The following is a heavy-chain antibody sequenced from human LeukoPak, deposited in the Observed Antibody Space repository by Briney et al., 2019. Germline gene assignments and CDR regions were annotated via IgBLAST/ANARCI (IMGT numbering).Heavy chain of an antibody. D-gene: IGHD4-17*01. CDR2: IYNGGST. CDR3: ARESDYGDYEFDY. V-gene: IGHV3-53*01. Sequence: GGSLRLSCAASGFTVSSNYMSWVRQAPGKGLEWVSVIYNGGSTYYADSVKGRFTISRDNSKNTLYLQMNSLRAEDTAVYYCARESDYGDYEFDYWGQGTLVTVSS. CDR1: GFTVSSNY. J-gene: IGHJ4*02.